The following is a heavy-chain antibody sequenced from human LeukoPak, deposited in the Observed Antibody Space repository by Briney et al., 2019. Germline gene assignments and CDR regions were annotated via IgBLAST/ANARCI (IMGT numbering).Heavy chain of an antibody. CDR1: GFTFSSYW. Sequence: GGSLRLFCAASGFTFSSYWMHWVRQAPGKGLVWVSRINSDGSSTSYADSVKGRFTISRDNAKNTLYLQMNSLRAEDTAVYYCARDGGSWYNGDYYYGMDVWGQGTTVTVS. CDR2: INSDGSST. V-gene: IGHV3-74*01. CDR3: ARDGGSWYNGDYYYGMDV. J-gene: IGHJ6*02. D-gene: IGHD6-13*01.